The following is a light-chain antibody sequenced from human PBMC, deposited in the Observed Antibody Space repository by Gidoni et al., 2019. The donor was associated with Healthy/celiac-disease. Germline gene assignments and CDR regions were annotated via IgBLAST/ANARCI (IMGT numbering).Light chain of an antibody. CDR2: AAS. CDR1: QGISNY. J-gene: IGKJ1*01. Sequence: DIHLPRSPSSLSASVGDRVTITCRASQGISNYLAWYQQKPGKVPKLLIYAASTLQSGVPSRFSGSGSGTDFTLTISSLQPEDVATYYCQKYNSAPWKFGQGTKVEIK. CDR3: QKYNSAPWK. V-gene: IGKV1-27*01.